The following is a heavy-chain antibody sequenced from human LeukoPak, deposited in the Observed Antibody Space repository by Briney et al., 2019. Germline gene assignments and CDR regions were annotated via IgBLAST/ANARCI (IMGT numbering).Heavy chain of an antibody. CDR1: GGSISSYY. D-gene: IGHD5-24*01. CDR3: ARSVEMATIDY. CDR2: IYYSGST. J-gene: IGHJ4*02. V-gene: IGHV4-59*08. Sequence: SETLSLTCTVSGGSISSYYWSWIRQPPGKGLEWLGYIYYSGSTNYNPSLKSRVTISVDTSKNQFSLKLSSVTAADTAVYYCARSVEMATIDYWGQGTLVTVSS.